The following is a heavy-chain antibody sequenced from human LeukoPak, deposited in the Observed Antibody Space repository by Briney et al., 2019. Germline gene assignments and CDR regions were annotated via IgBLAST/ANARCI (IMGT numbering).Heavy chain of an antibody. CDR1: GGTFSSYA. J-gene: IGHJ6*03. CDR3: ARATVTTVYYYMDV. Sequence: GASVKVSCKASGGTFSSYAISWVRQAPGQGLEWMGRIIPIFGTANYAQKFQGRVTITTGESTSTAYMELSSLRSEDTAVYYCARATVTTVYYYMDVWGKGTTVTVSS. CDR2: IIPIFGTA. V-gene: IGHV1-69*05. D-gene: IGHD4-17*01.